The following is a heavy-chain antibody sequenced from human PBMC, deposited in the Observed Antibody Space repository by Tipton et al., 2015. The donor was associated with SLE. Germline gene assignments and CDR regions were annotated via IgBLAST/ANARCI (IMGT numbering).Heavy chain of an antibody. J-gene: IGHJ4*02. CDR3: AMVVVVAATPYYFDY. D-gene: IGHD2-15*01. V-gene: IGHV4-59*11. CDR2: IYYSGST. Sequence: TLFLTCTVSGGSISSHYWSWIRQPPGKGLEWIGYIYYSGSTNYNPSLKSRVTISVDTSKNQFSLKLSSVTAADTAVYYCAMVVVVAATPYYFDYWGQGTLVTVSS. CDR1: GGSISSHY.